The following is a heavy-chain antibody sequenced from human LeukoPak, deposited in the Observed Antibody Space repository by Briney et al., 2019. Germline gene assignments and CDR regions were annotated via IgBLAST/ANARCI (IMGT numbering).Heavy chain of an antibody. Sequence: GGSLRLSCAASGFTFDDYTMHWVRQAPGNGLEWVSLISWDGGSTYYADSVKGRFTISRDNSKNSLYLQMNSLRTEDTALYYCAKDAPPYYYDSSDYSHSFDYWGQGTLVTVSS. CDR3: AKDAPPYYYDSSDYSHSFDY. CDR2: ISWDGGST. CDR1: GFTFDDYT. D-gene: IGHD3-22*01. V-gene: IGHV3-43*01. J-gene: IGHJ4*02.